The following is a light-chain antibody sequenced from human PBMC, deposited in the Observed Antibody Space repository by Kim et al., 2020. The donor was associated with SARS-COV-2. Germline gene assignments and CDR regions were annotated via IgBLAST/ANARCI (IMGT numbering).Light chain of an antibody. V-gene: IGLV3-21*01. CDR2: YDS. J-gene: IGLJ3*02. CDR3: QARESSSDHWV. Sequence: SYELTQPPSVSVAPGKTARITCGGNNIGSKSVHWYQQKPGQAPVVVIYYDSDRPSGIPERFSGSNSGNTATLTISRVEAGDEADYYCQARESSSDHWVFG. CDR1: NIGSKS.